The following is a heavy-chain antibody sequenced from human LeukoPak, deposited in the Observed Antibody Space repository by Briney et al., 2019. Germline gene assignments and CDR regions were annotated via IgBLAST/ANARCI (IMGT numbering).Heavy chain of an antibody. CDR1: GFTFSSYE. Sequence: GGSLRLSCAASGFTFSSYEMNWVRQAPGKGLEWVSYISSSGSTIYYADSVKGRFTISRDNSKNTLYLQMNSLRAEDTAVYYCARVQQLAIDYWGQGTLVTVSS. CDR3: ARVQQLAIDY. CDR2: ISSSGSTI. D-gene: IGHD6-13*01. V-gene: IGHV3-48*03. J-gene: IGHJ4*02.